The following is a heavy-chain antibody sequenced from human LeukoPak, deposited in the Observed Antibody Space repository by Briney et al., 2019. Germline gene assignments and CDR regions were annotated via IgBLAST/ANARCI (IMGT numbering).Heavy chain of an antibody. V-gene: IGHV4-59*01. D-gene: IGHD5-18*01. Sequence: ASETLSLTCTVSGGSITPYYWSWVRQPPGKGLEWIGYIYNSGSANYNPSPKSRVTISVDTSKNQFSLKLSSVTAADTAVYYCARAGYRYGLDTFDIWGQGTMVTVSS. CDR3: ARAGYRYGLDTFDI. CDR2: IYNSGSA. J-gene: IGHJ3*02. CDR1: GGSITPYY.